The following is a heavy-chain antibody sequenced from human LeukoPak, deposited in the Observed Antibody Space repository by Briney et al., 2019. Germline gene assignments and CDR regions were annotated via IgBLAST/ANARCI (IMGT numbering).Heavy chain of an antibody. CDR1: GFTFSRYW. Sequence: GGSLRLSCAASGFTFSRYWMSWVRQAPGKGLEWVANIKQDGGEEFYVDSVKGRFTISRDNAKNSLSLQMNSLRAEDTAVYYCAKQGPARIPIVVVTAMAHWGQGTLVTVSS. CDR3: AKQGPARIPIVVVTAMAH. V-gene: IGHV3-7*03. D-gene: IGHD2-21*02. J-gene: IGHJ4*02. CDR2: IKQDGGEE.